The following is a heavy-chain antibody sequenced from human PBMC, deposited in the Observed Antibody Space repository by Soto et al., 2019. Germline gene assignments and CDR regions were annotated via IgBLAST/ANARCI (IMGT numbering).Heavy chain of an antibody. CDR1: GFTFGNYA. J-gene: IGHJ4*02. Sequence: GGSLRLSCAASGFTFGNYAMSWVRQAPGKGLEWVSAIAASGATTYYADSVKGRLTVSRDNSKNTLYLQMNSLRAEDTAVYYCAKDRGGSGWRFDYWGQGTLVTVSS. CDR2: IAASGATT. D-gene: IGHD6-19*01. V-gene: IGHV3-23*01. CDR3: AKDRGGSGWRFDY.